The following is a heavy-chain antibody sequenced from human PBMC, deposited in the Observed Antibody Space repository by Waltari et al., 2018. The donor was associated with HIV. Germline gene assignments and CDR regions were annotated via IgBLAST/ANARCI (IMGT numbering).Heavy chain of an antibody. CDR2: INHSGST. CDR1: GGSSSNYY. D-gene: IGHD3-10*01. Sequence: QVQLQQWGTGLLKPSETLSLTCAVQGGSSSNYYWSWIRQPPGKGLEWIAEINHSGSTNYNPSLKSRLTISVDTSKTQFSVKLTSVTAADTAVYFCARGQYGPGSREDYCGQGTLVTVAS. V-gene: IGHV4-34*02. CDR3: ARGQYGPGSREDY. J-gene: IGHJ4*02.